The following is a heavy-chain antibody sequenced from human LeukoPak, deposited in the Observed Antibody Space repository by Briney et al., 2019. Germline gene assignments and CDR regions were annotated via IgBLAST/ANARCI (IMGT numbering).Heavy chain of an antibody. CDR3: ARSQSGVFDV. J-gene: IGHJ3*01. V-gene: IGHV3-74*01. CDR1: GFTFTNYW. CDR2: LPPDELDI. Sequence: GGSLRLSCAASGFTFTNYWMHWVRQAPGMGLVWVSRLPPDELDIIYADSVKGRFTISRDNAENTLYLQMNSLRPEDTALYYCARSQSGVFDVWGQGTMVIVSS. D-gene: IGHD2-15*01.